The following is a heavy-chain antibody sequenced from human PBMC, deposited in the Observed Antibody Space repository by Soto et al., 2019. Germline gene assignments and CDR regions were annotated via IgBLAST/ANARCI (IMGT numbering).Heavy chain of an antibody. J-gene: IGHJ5*02. D-gene: IGHD6-25*01. CDR3: TRVAASSP. Sequence: GGSLRLSCTASGSTFGDYGMSWFRQAPGKGLEWVGFIRSKADGGTTEYAASVKGRFTISRDDSKSIAYLQMNSLKTEDTAVYYCTRVAASSPWGQGTLVTVPS. V-gene: IGHV3-49*03. CDR2: IRSKADGGTT. CDR1: GSTFGDYG.